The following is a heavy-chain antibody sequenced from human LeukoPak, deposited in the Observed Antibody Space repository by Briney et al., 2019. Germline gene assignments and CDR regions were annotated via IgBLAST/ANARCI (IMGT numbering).Heavy chain of an antibody. J-gene: IGHJ5*02. CDR1: GGSISSSW. CDR3: ARGGSTNGNNWLDP. D-gene: IGHD2-8*01. Sequence: PSETLSLTCTVSGGSISSSWWNWIRQPAGKGLEWIGRVYTSGTTNYNPSLKGPVTVSIDTSRSQFSLKLTSVTAADTAVYYCARGGSTNGNNWLDPWGQGTLVTVSS. CDR2: VYTSGTT. V-gene: IGHV4-4*07.